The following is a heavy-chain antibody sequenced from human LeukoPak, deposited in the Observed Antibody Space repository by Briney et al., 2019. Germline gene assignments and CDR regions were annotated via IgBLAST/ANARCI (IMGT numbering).Heavy chain of an antibody. CDR3: AKDPSRAMVEGY. CDR2: ISGTGGST. D-gene: IGHD5-18*01. J-gene: IGHJ4*02. CDR1: GFTFSSYA. Sequence: GGSLRLSCAASGFTFSSYAMSWVRQAPGKGLEWVSAISGTGGSTYYADSVKGRFTISRDNSKNTLYMQMYSLRAEDAAVYYCAKDPSRAMVEGYWGQGTLGTVSS. V-gene: IGHV3-23*01.